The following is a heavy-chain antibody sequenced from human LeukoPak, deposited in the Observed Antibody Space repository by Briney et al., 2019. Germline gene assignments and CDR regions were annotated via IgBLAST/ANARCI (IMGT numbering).Heavy chain of an antibody. Sequence: SETLSLTCTVSGGSFSSYYWNWIRQSPGEGPEWIGFVFYSGSTNYNPSLKSRVTISVDTSKNQFSLRLKSVTAADTAVYYCARRRIMITFGGVIDPYYFDYWGQGTLVTVSS. CDR3: ARRRIMITFGGVIDPYYFDY. CDR1: GGSFSSYY. CDR2: VFYSGST. J-gene: IGHJ4*02. D-gene: IGHD3-16*02. V-gene: IGHV4-59*12.